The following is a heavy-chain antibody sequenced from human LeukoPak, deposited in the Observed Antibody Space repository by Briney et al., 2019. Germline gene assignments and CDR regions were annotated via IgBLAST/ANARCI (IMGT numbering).Heavy chain of an antibody. V-gene: IGHV3-30*18. CDR1: GFTFSSYG. CDR3: ANLLRWEPY. Sequence: GGSLRLSCAASGFTFSSYGMHWVRQAPGKGLERVAVISYDGSNKYYADSVKGRFTISRDNPKNTPSLQMNSLRDEDTAVYYCANLLRWEPYWGQGTLVAVPS. CDR2: ISYDGSNK. D-gene: IGHD4-23*01. J-gene: IGHJ4*02.